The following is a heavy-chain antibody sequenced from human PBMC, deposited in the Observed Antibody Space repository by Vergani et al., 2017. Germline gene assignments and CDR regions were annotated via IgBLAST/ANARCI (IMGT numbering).Heavy chain of an antibody. J-gene: IGHJ6*02. CDR3: ARETPSITGTDYGMDV. V-gene: IGHV1-2*02. CDR1: GGTFSSYA. D-gene: IGHD1-20*01. CDR2: INPNSGGT. Sequence: QVQLVQSGAEVKKPGSSVKVSCKASGGTFSSYAISWVRQAPGQGLEWMGWINPNSGGTNYAQKFQGRVTMTRDTSISTAYMELSRLRSDDTAVYYCARETPSITGTDYGMDVWGQGTTVTVSS.